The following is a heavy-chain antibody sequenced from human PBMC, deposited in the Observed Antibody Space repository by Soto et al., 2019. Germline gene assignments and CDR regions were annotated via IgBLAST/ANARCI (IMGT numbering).Heavy chain of an antibody. CDR2: INRSGST. V-gene: IGHV4-34*01. Sequence: QVQLQQCGAGLLKPSETLSLTCAVYGGSFSGYYWSWIRQPPGKGLEWIGEINRSGSTNYNPSLKSRVTISVDTSKNQFSLKLSSVTAADTAVYYCARPTPETVMSYFDLWGRGTLVTVSS. D-gene: IGHD4-17*01. CDR3: ARPTPETVMSYFDL. J-gene: IGHJ2*01. CDR1: GGSFSGYY.